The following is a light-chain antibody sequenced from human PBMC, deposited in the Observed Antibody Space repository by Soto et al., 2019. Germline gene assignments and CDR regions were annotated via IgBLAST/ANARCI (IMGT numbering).Light chain of an antibody. CDR3: SSYAGSSNV. J-gene: IGLJ1*01. CDR2: EVN. CDR1: SSDVGGYNY. V-gene: IGLV2-8*01. Sequence: QSVLTQPPSASGSPGQSVAISCTGTSSDVGGYNYVSWYQHHPGKAPKLMIYEVNKRPSGVPDRFSGSKSGNMASLTVSGLQAEDEADYYCSSYAGSSNVFGAGTKVTVL.